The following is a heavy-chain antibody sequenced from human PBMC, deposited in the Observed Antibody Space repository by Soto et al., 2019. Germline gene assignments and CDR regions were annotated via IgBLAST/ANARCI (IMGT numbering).Heavy chain of an antibody. CDR3: VKDRGGCWTFDS. J-gene: IGHJ4*02. CDR2: ITYEGLDKFK. Sequence: QVQLVESGGGVVQPGRSLRLSCAAAGFTFSRDAMHWVRQAPGKGLGWGAVITYEGLDKFKWYEESVEGRFTISRDNSKSMLYLEMNSLRLEDTAVYYCVKDRGGCWTFDSWGQGTLVTVSS. V-gene: IGHV3-30*04. D-gene: IGHD2-15*01. CDR1: GFTFSRDA.